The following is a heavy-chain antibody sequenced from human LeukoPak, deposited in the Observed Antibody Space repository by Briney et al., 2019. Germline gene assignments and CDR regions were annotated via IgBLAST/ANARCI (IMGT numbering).Heavy chain of an antibody. V-gene: IGHV3-74*01. CDR2: INTDGSST. D-gene: IGHD1-26*01. CDR1: GFTFSSYW. J-gene: IGHJ6*03. CDR3: AVSGINWYYYMDV. Sequence: GGSLRLSCAASGFTFSSYWMHWVRQAPGKGLVWVSRINTDGSSTSYADSVKGRFTISRDDAKNTLYLQMNSLRAEDTAVYYCAVSGINWYYYMDVWGKGTTVTVSS.